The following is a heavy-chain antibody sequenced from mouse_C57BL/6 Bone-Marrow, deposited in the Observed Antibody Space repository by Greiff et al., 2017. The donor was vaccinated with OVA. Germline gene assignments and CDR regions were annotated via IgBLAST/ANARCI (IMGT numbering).Heavy chain of an antibody. D-gene: IGHD2-2*01. CDR3: ARDGYPKY. CDR1: GFTFSSYA. J-gene: IGHJ3*01. CDR2: ISDGGSYT. V-gene: IGHV5-4*01. Sequence: EVHLVESGGGLVKPGGSLKLSCAASGFTFSSYAMSWVRQTPEKRLEWVATISDGGSYTYYPDNVKGRFTISRDNAKINLYLQMSHLKSEDTAMYYCARDGYPKYWGQGTLVTVSA.